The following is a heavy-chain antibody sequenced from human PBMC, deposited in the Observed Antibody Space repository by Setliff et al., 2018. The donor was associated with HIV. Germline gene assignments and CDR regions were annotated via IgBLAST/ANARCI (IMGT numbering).Heavy chain of an antibody. D-gene: IGHD3-22*01. V-gene: IGHV3-7*03. CDR2: IKQDGSEK. J-gene: IGHJ4*02. CDR3: AKASRGEYYDNSGFFVTYFDY. CDR1: GFTFSSYW. Sequence: PGGSLRLSCAASGFTFSSYWMSWVRQAPGKGLEWVANIKQDGSEKYYVDSVKGRFTISRDNAKKSLYLQMNSLRAEDTAVYYCAKASRGEYYDNSGFFVTYFDYWGQGKLVTVSS.